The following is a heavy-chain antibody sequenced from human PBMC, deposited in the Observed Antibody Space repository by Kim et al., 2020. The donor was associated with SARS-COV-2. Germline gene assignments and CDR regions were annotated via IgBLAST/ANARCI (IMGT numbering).Heavy chain of an antibody. CDR3: ARGGIAAAATYYYYGMDV. CDR1: GFTFSSYS. Sequence: GGSLRLSCAASGFTFSSYSMNWVRQAPGKGLEWVSSISSSSSYIYYADSVKGRFTISRDNAKNSLYLQMNSLRAEDTAVYYCARGGIAAAATYYYYGMDVWGQGTTVTVSS. D-gene: IGHD6-13*01. CDR2: ISSSSSYI. V-gene: IGHV3-21*01. J-gene: IGHJ6*02.